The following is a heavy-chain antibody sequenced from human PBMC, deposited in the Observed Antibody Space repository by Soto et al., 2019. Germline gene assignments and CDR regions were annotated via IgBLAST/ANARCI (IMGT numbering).Heavy chain of an antibody. Sequence: SETLSLTCAVYGGSFSGYYWSWIRQPPGKGLEWIGEINHSGSTNYNPSLKSRVTISVDTSKNQFSLKRSSVTAADSAVYFCGRLEGLATISYYFDFWGQGALVTVSS. CDR2: INHSGST. D-gene: IGHD3-9*01. V-gene: IGHV4-34*01. J-gene: IGHJ4*02. CDR3: GRLEGLATISYYFDF. CDR1: GGSFSGYY.